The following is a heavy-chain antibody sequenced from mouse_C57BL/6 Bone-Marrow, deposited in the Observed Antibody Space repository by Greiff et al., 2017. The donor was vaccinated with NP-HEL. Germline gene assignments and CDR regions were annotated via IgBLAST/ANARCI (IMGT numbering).Heavy chain of an antibody. CDR3: ARDYSNYLDD. Sequence: VQLQQSGPVLVKPGASVKMSCKASGYTFTDYYMNWVKQSHGKSLEWIGVINPYNGGTSYNQKFKGKATLTVDKSSSTAYMELNSLTSEDSAVYYCARDYSNYLDDWGQGTTLTVSS. CDR1: GYTFTDYY. V-gene: IGHV1-19*01. CDR2: INPYNGGT. J-gene: IGHJ2*01. D-gene: IGHD2-5*01.